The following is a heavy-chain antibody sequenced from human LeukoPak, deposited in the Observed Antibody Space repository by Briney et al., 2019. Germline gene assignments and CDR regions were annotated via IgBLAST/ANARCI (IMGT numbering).Heavy chain of an antibody. J-gene: IGHJ4*02. D-gene: IGHD6-13*01. V-gene: IGHV4-34*01. CDR3: ARGRYSSSGTDFDY. CDR2: INHSGST. CDR1: GGSFSGYY. Sequence: SETLSLTCAVYGGSFSGYYWSWIRQPPGKGLEWIGEINHSGSTNYNPSLKSRVTLSVDTSKNQFSLKLSSVTAADTAVYYCARGRYSSSGTDFDYWGQGTLVTVSS.